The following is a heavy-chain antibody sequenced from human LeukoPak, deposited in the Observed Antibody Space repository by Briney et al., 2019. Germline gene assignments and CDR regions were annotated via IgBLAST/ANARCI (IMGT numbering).Heavy chain of an antibody. Sequence: SETLSLTCTVSGGSISSYYWSWIRQPPGKGLEWIGYIYTSGSTNYNPSLKSRVTISVDTSKNQFSLKLSSVTAADTAVYYCARTMVRGVIIWFDPWGQGTLVTVSS. V-gene: IGHV4-4*09. D-gene: IGHD3-10*01. CDR2: IYTSGST. CDR1: GGSISSYY. J-gene: IGHJ5*02. CDR3: ARTMVRGVIIWFDP.